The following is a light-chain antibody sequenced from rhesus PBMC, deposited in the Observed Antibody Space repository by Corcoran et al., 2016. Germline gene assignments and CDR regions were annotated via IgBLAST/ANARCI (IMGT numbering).Light chain of an antibody. J-gene: IGKJ4*01. CDR1: QTINSY. CDR3: QQHNSHPLT. V-gene: IGKV1-44*02. Sequence: DIQMTQSPSSLSASVGDRVTITCRASQTINSYLAWYQQKPGKVPRRLIYGASSLESGVPSRFSGSGFGTEFKLTISSLQPEDFATYYCQQHNSHPLTFGGGTKVEIK. CDR2: GAS.